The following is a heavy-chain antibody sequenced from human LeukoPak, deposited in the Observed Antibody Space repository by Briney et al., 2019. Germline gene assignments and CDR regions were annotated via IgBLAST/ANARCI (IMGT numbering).Heavy chain of an antibody. Sequence: GGSLRLSCAASGFTFSSYDMHWVRQATGKGLEWVSAIGTAGDTYYPGSVKGRFTISRENAKNSLYLQMNSLRAGDTAVYYCARESGLAVTVDYWGQGTLVTVSS. D-gene: IGHD4-23*01. CDR2: IGTAGDT. CDR3: ARESGLAVTVDY. CDR1: GFTFSSYD. J-gene: IGHJ4*02. V-gene: IGHV3-13*01.